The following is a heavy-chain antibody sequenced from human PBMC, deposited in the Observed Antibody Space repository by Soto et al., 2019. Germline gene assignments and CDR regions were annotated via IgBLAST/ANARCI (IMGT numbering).Heavy chain of an antibody. CDR2: MSGSGGGT. CDR1: GFSFTNYA. CDR3: AGAYCSGTTCYGLYGMDV. D-gene: IGHD2-2*01. J-gene: IGHJ6*02. V-gene: IGHV3-23*01. Sequence: GGSLRLSCAASGFSFTNYAMHWVRQSSGKGLEWVSSMSGSGGGTYYADSVKGRFTISRDNSKNTLFLQMNSLRAEDTALYYCAGAYCSGTTCYGLYGMDVWGQGTTVTVSS.